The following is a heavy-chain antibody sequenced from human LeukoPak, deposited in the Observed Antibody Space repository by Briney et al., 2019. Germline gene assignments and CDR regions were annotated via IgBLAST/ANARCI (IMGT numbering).Heavy chain of an antibody. CDR3: ARHGYDFWSGYYGYYFDY. CDR2: IYYSGST. D-gene: IGHD3-3*01. Sequence: SETLSLTCTVSGGSISSSSYYWGWIRQPPGKGLEWIGYIYYSGSTNYNPSLKSRVTISVDTSKNQFSLKLSSVTAADTAVYYCARHGYDFWSGYYGYYFDYWGQGTLVTVSS. CDR1: GGSISSSSYY. V-gene: IGHV4-61*05. J-gene: IGHJ4*02.